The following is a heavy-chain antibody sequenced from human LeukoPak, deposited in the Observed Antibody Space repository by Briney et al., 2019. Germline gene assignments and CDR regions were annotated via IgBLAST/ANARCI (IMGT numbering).Heavy chain of an antibody. J-gene: IGHJ4*02. Sequence: SVKVSCKASGYTFTSYAISWVRQAPEQGLEWMGRIIPILGIANYAQKFQGRVTITADKSTSTAYMELSSLRSEDTAVYYCARSGQLLLNYFDYWGQGTLVTVSS. V-gene: IGHV1-69*04. D-gene: IGHD2-15*01. CDR3: ARSGQLLLNYFDY. CDR1: GYTFTSYA. CDR2: IIPILGIA.